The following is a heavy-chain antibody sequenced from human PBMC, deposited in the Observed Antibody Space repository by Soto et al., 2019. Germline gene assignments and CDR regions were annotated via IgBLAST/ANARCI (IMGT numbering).Heavy chain of an antibody. CDR1: GFTFSSYA. V-gene: IGHV3-9*01. J-gene: IGHJ4*02. CDR2: ISWNSGSI. D-gene: IGHD6-6*01. CDR3: AKSPPCSSSMSDY. Sequence: PGGSLRLSCSASGFTFSSYAMHWVRQAPGKGLEWVSGISWNSGSIGYADSVKGRFTISRDNAKNSLYLQMNSLRAEDTALYYCAKSPPCSSSMSDYWGQGTLVTVSS.